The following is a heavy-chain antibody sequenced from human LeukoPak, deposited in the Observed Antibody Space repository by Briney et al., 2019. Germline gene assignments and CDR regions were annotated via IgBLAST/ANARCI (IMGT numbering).Heavy chain of an antibody. CDR3: ARAEATEVGY. D-gene: IGHD1-26*01. J-gene: IGHJ4*02. V-gene: IGHV3-53*01. CDR1: GFTVSNKY. Sequence: PGGSLRLSCVASGFTVSNKYMSWVRQAPGKGLEWVSVLYNAGSTYYADSVKGRFTISRDNSKNTLYLQMYSLRAEDTAVYYCARAEATEVGYWGQGTLVTVSS. CDR2: LYNAGST.